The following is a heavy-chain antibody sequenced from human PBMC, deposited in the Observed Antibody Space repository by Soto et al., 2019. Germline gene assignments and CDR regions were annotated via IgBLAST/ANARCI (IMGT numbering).Heavy chain of an antibody. D-gene: IGHD6-13*01. CDR3: ASRSMAPYGMDV. CDR1: GFTFSSYA. V-gene: IGHV3-23*01. Sequence: GSLRLSCAASGFTFSSYAMSWVRQAPGKGLEWVSAISGSGGSTYYADPVKGRFTISRDNSKNTLYLQMNSLRAEDTAVYYCASRSMAPYGMDVWGQGTTVTVSS. J-gene: IGHJ6*02. CDR2: ISGSGGST.